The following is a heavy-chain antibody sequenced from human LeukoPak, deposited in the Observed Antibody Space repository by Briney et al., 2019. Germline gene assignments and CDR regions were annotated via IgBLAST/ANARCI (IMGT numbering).Heavy chain of an antibody. CDR3: ARRTGGTKDY. J-gene: IGHJ4*02. D-gene: IGHD7-27*01. V-gene: IGHV3-23*01. Sequence: GGSLRLSCVASGFTFGDVVMSWVRQAPGKGLEWVSDISYNGANIDYADSVKGRFAISRDNSKNTLYLQMNSLRDEDTAVYYCARRTGGTKDYWGQGTKVSDPS. CDR1: GFTFGDVV. CDR2: ISYNGANI.